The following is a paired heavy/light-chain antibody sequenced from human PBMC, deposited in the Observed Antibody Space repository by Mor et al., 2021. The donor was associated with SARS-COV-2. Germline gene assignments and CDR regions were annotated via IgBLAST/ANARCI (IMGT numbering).Light chain of an antibody. Sequence: EIVLTQSPGTLSLSPGERATLSCRASQSVSNTKLVWYQQKPGQAPSLLIYGASSRASGIPDRFSGSGSGTDFTLSISRLEPEDSAVYYCQQYATSPWTFGQGTKVEIK. V-gene: IGKV3-20*01. CDR2: GAS. CDR1: QSVSNTK. CDR3: QQYATSPWT. J-gene: IGKJ1*01.
Heavy chain of an antibody. CDR2: INPNSGVT. D-gene: IGHD2-21*01. V-gene: IGHV1-2*02. CDR1: GYSFSGYY. Sequence: QVQLVQSGAEVKEPGASVKVSCKASGYSFSGYYIHWVRQAPGHGLQWMGWINPNSGVTNYAKTFQGRVTLSTDTSISTAHMELNSLISDDTAVYYCARGADRYHSENSEIYWGQGTLVTVSS. J-gene: IGHJ4*02. CDR3: ARGADRYHSENSEIY.